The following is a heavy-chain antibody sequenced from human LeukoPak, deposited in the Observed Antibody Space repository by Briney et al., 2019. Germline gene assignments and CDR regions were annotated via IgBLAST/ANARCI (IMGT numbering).Heavy chain of an antibody. J-gene: IGHJ5*02. CDR3: AKDYSKTTYYGSGTYYRPNWFDP. Sequence: GGSLRLSCAASGFTFSSYDMHWVRQAPGKGLEWVAFIRFDGSNKYYADSVKGRFTISRDNSKNTLFLQMNSLRAEDTAVYYCAKDYSKTTYYGSGTYYRPNWFDPWGQGTLVTVSS. V-gene: IGHV3-30*02. D-gene: IGHD3-10*01. CDR2: IRFDGSNK. CDR1: GFTFSSYD.